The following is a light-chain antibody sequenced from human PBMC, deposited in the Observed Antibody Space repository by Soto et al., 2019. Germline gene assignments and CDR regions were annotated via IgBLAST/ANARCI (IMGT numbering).Light chain of an antibody. V-gene: IGKV3-20*01. Sequence: EIVMTQSPATLSVSPGERATLSCRASQSVSSNLARYQQKPGQAPRFLIYGASLRATGIPDRFSGSGSGTDFTLTISRLEPEDLAVYYCQQYDGSVWTFGQGTKVDIK. J-gene: IGKJ1*01. CDR2: GAS. CDR3: QQYDGSVWT. CDR1: QSVSSN.